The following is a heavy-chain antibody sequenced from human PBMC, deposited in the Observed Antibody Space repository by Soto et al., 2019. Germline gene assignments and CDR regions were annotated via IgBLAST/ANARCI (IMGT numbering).Heavy chain of an antibody. V-gene: IGHV3-23*01. Sequence: PGGSLRLSCAASGFTFSSYAMGWVRQAQGKGLEWVSSISVSGGSTNYADSVKGRFTISRDNSKTTLYLQMNSLRAEDTAVYYCAREASSRYYFDYWGRGTLVTVS. J-gene: IGHJ4*02. D-gene: IGHD3-16*02. CDR3: AREASSRYYFDY. CDR2: ISVSGGST. CDR1: GFTFSSYA.